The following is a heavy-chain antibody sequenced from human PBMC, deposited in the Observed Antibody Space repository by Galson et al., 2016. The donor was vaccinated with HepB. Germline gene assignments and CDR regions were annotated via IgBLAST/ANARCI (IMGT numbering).Heavy chain of an antibody. CDR3: ARFNYYYYGLDV. CDR1: GGSMNKYF. V-gene: IGHV4-59*01. CDR2: IYYSGST. Sequence: SETLSLTCNVSGGSMNKYFWSWVRQSPGTGLEWIGYIYYSGSTNYNPSLKSRVTISVDTSKNQFSLRLNSVTAADTAVYCCARFNYYYYGLDVWGQGTTVTVSS. J-gene: IGHJ6*02.